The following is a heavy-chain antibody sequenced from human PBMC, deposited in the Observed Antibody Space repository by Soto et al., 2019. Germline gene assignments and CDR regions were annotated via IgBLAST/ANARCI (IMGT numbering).Heavy chain of an antibody. Sequence: SETLSLTCAVYCGSFSGYYWSWIRQPPGKGLEWIGEINHSGSTNYNPSLKSRVTISVDTSKNQFSLKLSSVTAADTAVYYCARDRRLITMVRGVSLWFDPWGQGTLVTVSS. CDR1: CGSFSGYY. J-gene: IGHJ5*02. CDR3: ARDRRLITMVRGVSLWFDP. D-gene: IGHD3-10*01. CDR2: INHSGST. V-gene: IGHV4-34*01.